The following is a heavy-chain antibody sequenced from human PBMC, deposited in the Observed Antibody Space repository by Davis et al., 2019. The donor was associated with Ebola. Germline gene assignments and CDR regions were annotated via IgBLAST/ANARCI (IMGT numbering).Heavy chain of an antibody. CDR1: GLTFSTYG. CDR2: ISPGSIYI. CDR3: ARAQSIGDI. Sequence: PGGSLRLSCAASGLTFSTYGMNWVRQPPGKGLEWVSSISPGSIYIYYADSVKGRFTISRDNARNSLFLQMNSLRAEDTAVYYCARAQSIGDIWGQGTMVTVSS. D-gene: IGHD6-6*01. J-gene: IGHJ3*02. V-gene: IGHV3-21*01.